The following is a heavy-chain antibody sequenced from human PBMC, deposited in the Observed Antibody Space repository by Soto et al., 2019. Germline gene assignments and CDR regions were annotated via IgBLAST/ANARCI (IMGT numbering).Heavy chain of an antibody. CDR3: AMSKGSSDDPNWFDP. CDR2: ISGSGGST. J-gene: IGHJ5*02. CDR1: GFTFSSYA. D-gene: IGHD1-1*01. Sequence: PGGSLRLSCAASGFTFSSYAMSWVRQAPGKGLEWVSAISGSGGSTYYADSVKGRFTISRDNSKNTLYLQMNSLRAEDTAVYYCAMSKGSSDDPNWFDPWGQGTLVTVSS. V-gene: IGHV3-23*01.